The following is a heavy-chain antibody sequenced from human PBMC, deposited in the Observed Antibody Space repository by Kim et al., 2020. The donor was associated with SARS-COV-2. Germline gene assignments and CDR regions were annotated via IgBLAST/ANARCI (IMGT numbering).Heavy chain of an antibody. CDR3: ARSGPRVLLWFGDHTERYYFDY. CDR2: INHSGST. V-gene: IGHV4-34*01. Sequence: SETLSLTCAVYGASFNGYYCSWIRKPPGKGLEWIGEINHSGSTNYNPSLKSRVTISVDTSKNQFSLKLSSVTAADTAVYYCARSGPRVLLWFGDHTERYYFDYWGQGTLVTVSS. D-gene: IGHD3-10*01. CDR1: GASFNGYY. J-gene: IGHJ4*02.